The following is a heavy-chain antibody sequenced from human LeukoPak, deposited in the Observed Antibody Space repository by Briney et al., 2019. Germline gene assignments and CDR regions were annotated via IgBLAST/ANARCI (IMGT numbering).Heavy chain of an antibody. D-gene: IGHD1-26*01. V-gene: IGHV1-18*04. CDR2: ISAYNGNT. J-gene: IGHJ4*02. CDR1: GYTFTGYY. Sequence: ASVKVSCKASGYTFTGYYMHWVRQAPGQGLEWMGWISAYNGNTNYAQKLQGRVTMTTDTSTSTAYMELRSLRSDDTAVYYCARDRRYSGSYYAFDYWGQGTLVTVSS. CDR3: ARDRRYSGSYYAFDY.